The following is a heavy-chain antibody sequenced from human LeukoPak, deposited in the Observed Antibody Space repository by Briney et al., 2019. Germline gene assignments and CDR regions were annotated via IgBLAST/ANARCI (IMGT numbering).Heavy chain of an antibody. D-gene: IGHD3-3*01. Sequence: EGSLRLSCAASGFTFSSYAMHWVRQAPGKGLEWVAVISCDGSNKYYADSVKGRFTISRDNSKNTLYLQMNSLRAEDTAVYYCAKSRFFGVAYFDYWGQGTLVTVSS. J-gene: IGHJ4*02. CDR2: ISCDGSNK. CDR1: GFTFSSYA. CDR3: AKSRFFGVAYFDY. V-gene: IGHV3-30-3*02.